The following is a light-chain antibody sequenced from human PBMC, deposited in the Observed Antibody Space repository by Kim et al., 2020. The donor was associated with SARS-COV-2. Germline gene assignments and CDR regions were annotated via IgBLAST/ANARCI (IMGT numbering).Light chain of an antibody. CDR3: HSWDSSGDHWV. CDR2: GNK. CDR1: SLRTYF. J-gene: IGLJ3*02. Sequence: SSELTQDPAVSVALGQTVSITCQGDSLRTYFARWYQLKPGQAPVRVIFGNKNRPPWIPDRFSGSTVGNTTSLTITGAQAEDEADYYCHSWDSSGDHWVFGGGTQLTVL. V-gene: IGLV3-19*02.